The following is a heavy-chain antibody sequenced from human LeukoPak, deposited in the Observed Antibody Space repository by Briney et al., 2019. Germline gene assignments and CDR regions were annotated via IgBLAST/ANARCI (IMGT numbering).Heavy chain of an antibody. CDR1: GFTVSSSF. V-gene: IGHV3-53*01. CDR2: VYRGGGA. CDR3: ARDSYYYDSSADYGDDAFDI. D-gene: IGHD3-22*01. J-gene: IGHJ3*02. Sequence: GGSLRLSCAASGFTVSSSFMSWVRQVPGKGLEWVSVVYRGGGADYADSVKGRFAISTDNSKNTLYLQMNSLRAEDTAVYYCARDSYYYDSSADYGDDAFDIWGQGTMVTVSS.